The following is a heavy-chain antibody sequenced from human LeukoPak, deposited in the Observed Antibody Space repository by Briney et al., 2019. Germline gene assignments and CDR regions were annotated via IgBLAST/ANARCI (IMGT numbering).Heavy chain of an antibody. Sequence: GGSLRLSCAASGFTFSSYAMSWVRQAPGKGMEWVSAISGSGGSTYYADSVKGRFTISRDNSKNTLYLQMNSLRAEDTAVYYCANGRSGYGGRSFDYWGQGTLVTVSS. CDR1: GFTFSSYA. D-gene: IGHD6-25*01. CDR2: ISGSGGST. CDR3: ANGRSGYGGRSFDY. J-gene: IGHJ4*02. V-gene: IGHV3-23*01.